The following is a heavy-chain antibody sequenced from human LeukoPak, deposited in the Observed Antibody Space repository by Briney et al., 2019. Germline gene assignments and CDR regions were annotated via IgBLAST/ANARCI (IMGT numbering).Heavy chain of an antibody. J-gene: IGHJ4*02. Sequence: GGSLRLSCAASGFTFSSYAMSWVRQAPGKGLEWVSAISGSGGSTYYADSVKGRFTISRDNAKNSLYLQMNSLRAEDTAVYYCARYGGAADYWGQGTLVTVSS. V-gene: IGHV3-23*01. CDR1: GFTFSSYA. CDR2: ISGSGGST. D-gene: IGHD3-16*01. CDR3: ARYGGAADY.